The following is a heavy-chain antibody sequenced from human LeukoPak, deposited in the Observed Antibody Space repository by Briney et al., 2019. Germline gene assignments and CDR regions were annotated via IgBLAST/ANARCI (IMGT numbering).Heavy chain of an antibody. D-gene: IGHD6-19*01. CDR2: ISGSGGST. V-gene: IGHV3-23*01. CDR1: GFTFSSYS. Sequence: GGSLRLSCAASGFTFSSYSMNWVRQAPGKGLEWVSAISGSGGSTYYADSVKGRFTISRDNSKNTLYLQMNSLRAEDTAVYYCAKAVAGVFDYWGQGTLVTVSS. J-gene: IGHJ4*02. CDR3: AKAVAGVFDY.